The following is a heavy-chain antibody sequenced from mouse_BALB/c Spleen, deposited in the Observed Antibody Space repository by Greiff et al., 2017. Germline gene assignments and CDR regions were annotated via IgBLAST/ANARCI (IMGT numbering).Heavy chain of an antibody. CDR1: GYTFTSYW. Sequence: VQGVESGAELAKPGASVKMSCKASGYTFTSYWMHWVKQRPGQGLEWIGYINPSTGYTEYNQKFKDKATLTADKSSSTAYMQLSSLTSEDSAVYYCARSFITTVVADAMDYWGQGTSVTVSS. J-gene: IGHJ4*01. D-gene: IGHD1-1*01. CDR3: ARSFITTVVADAMDY. V-gene: IGHV1-7*01. CDR2: INPSTGYT.